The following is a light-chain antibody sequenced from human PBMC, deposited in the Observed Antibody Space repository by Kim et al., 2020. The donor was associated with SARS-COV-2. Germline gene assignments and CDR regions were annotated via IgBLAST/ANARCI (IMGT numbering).Light chain of an antibody. CDR3: QQYNSWT. V-gene: IGKV1-5*01. Sequence: DIQMNQSPSTLSASVGDRVTITCRASQSISSWLAWYQQKPGKAPKLLIYDASSLESGVPSRFSGSGSGTEFTLTISSLQPDDFATYYCQQYNSWTFGQGTNVDIK. CDR2: DAS. CDR1: QSISSW. J-gene: IGKJ1*01.